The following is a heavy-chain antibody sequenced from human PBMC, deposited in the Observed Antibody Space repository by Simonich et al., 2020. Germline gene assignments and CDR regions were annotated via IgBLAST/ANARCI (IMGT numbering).Heavy chain of an antibody. V-gene: IGHV4-39*01. J-gene: IGHJ3*02. D-gene: IGHD6-13*01. Sequence: QLQLQESGPGLVKPSETLSLTCTVPGGSISSSSYYWGWIRQPPGKGLEWIGSIYDSGRPNYNPSLKSGVTISVDTSKNKFSLKLSSVNAADTAVYYCARHAGFAFDIWGQGTMVTVSS. CDR1: GGSISSSSYY. CDR2: IYDSGRP. CDR3: ARHAGFAFDI.